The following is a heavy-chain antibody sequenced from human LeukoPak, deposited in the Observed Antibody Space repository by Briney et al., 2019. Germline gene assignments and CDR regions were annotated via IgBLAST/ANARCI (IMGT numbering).Heavy chain of an antibody. D-gene: IGHD2-8*02. CDR1: GYTFNTYG. V-gene: IGHV1-18*01. CDR2: ISGYNGNT. CDR3: ASRYSTGLHFDF. J-gene: IGHJ4*02. Sequence: ASVKVSCKASGYTFNTYGIHWVRQAPGQGLEWMGWISGYNGNTNYAQKLQGRVTLTTDTSTRTAYMELRSLRSDDTAVYYCASRYSTGLHFDFWGQGTLVPVSS.